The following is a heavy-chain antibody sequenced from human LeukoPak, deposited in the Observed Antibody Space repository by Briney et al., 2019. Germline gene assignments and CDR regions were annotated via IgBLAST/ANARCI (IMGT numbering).Heavy chain of an antibody. CDR1: GFTFSSYW. V-gene: IGHV3-7*03. CDR2: IKQDGSEK. J-gene: IGHJ4*02. Sequence: PGGSLRLSCAASGFTFSSYWMSWVRQAPGKGLEWVANIKQDGSEKYYVDSVKGRFTISRDNAKNSLYLQMNSLRAEDTAVYYCARDKWLLAYYYDRSPLGDYWGQGTLVTVSS. CDR3: ARDKWLLAYYYDRSPLGDY. D-gene: IGHD3-22*01.